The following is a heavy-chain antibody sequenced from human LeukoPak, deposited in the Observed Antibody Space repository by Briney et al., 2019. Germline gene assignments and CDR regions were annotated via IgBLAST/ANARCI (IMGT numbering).Heavy chain of an antibody. D-gene: IGHD3-10*01. CDR3: ARGEHRYGSGSYDPRDY. CDR1: GFTFSSYA. V-gene: IGHV3-30*14. Sequence: PGGSLRLSCAASGFTFSSYAMHWVRQAPGKGLEWVAVISYDGSNKYYADSVKGRFTISRDNSKNTLYLQMNSMRAEDTAVYYCARGEHRYGSGSYDPRDYWGQGTLVTVSS. J-gene: IGHJ4*02. CDR2: ISYDGSNK.